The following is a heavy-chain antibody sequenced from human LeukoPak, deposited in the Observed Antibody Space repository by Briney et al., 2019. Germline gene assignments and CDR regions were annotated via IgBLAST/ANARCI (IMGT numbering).Heavy chain of an antibody. J-gene: IGHJ4*02. Sequence: SQTLSLTCAISGDSVSSNSATWNWIRQSPSRGLEWLARTYYRSKWYNDYAVSMKSRITINPDTSKNQFSLQLNSVTPEDTAVYYCAKQVGDTPYFDYWGQGTLVTVSS. D-gene: IGHD1-26*01. V-gene: IGHV6-1*01. CDR1: GDSVSSNSAT. CDR2: TYYRSKWYN. CDR3: AKQVGDTPYFDY.